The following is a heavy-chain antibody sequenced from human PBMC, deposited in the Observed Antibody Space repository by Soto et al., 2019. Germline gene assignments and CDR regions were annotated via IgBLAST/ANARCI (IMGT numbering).Heavy chain of an antibody. Sequence: KLVESGGGVVQPGRSLRLSCAASGFVFSDYGMHWFRQAPGKGLEWVALITNDGNNEFYRESVKGRFSISRGRSTNTVDLLMNSLRPEDTGVYYCAKEGPGGGRHFYYGMDVWGQGTTVTVSS. CDR2: ITNDGNNE. V-gene: IGHV3-30*18. CDR3: AKEGPGGGRHFYYGMDV. D-gene: IGHD1-26*01. CDR1: GFVFSDYG. J-gene: IGHJ6*02.